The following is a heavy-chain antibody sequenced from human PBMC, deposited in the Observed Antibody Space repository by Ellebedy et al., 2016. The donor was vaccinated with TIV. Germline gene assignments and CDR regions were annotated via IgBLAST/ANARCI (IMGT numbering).Heavy chain of an antibody. CDR1: GFSFSTYA. CDR3: AKDQVGGDGRWVFDL. D-gene: IGHD3-16*01. J-gene: IGHJ3*01. V-gene: IGHV3-23*01. Sequence: PGGSLRPSCVGPGFSFSTYATAWVRQTPGKGLEWVSGIYRGGGTTYYEDSVKGRFTISRDHSKNTMYLQMNSLRAEDTAIYYCAKDQVGGDGRWVFDLWGQGTMVTVSS. CDR2: IYRGGGTT.